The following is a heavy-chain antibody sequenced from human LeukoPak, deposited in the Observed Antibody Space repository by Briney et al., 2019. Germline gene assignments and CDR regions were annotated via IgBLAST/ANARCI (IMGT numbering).Heavy chain of an antibody. CDR3: ARRISGYSGYYYYYMDV. CDR2: IYYTGST. Sequence: PSETLSLTCTASGGSISSYYWSWIRQPPGKGLEWIGYIYYTGSTNYNPSLKSRVTISVDTSKNQFSLKLSSVTAADTAVYYCARRISGYSGYYYYYMDVWGKGTTVTISS. CDR1: GGSISSYY. D-gene: IGHD3-22*01. V-gene: IGHV4-59*01. J-gene: IGHJ6*03.